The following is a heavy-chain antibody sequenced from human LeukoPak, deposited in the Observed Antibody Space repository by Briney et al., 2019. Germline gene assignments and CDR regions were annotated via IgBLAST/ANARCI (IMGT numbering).Heavy chain of an antibody. D-gene: IGHD2-21*02. CDR1: GGSINYDY. V-gene: IGHV4-59*08. J-gene: IGHJ4*02. CDR3: ATLRGASTAVFDS. Sequence: SETLSLACTVSGGSINYDYWSWIRQSPGKRLEWIGYIHYSGATNYSPSLNSRVTISVDTSKNQFSLKLSSVTAADTALYYCATLRGASTAVFDSWGQGTLVTVSS. CDR2: IHYSGAT.